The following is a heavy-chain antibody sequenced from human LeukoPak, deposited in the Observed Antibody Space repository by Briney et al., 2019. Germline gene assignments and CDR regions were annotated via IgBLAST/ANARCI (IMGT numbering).Heavy chain of an antibody. J-gene: IGHJ6*02. Sequence: SETLSLTCNVSSDSISSYYWSWIRQPPGKGLEWIGYIHYRGNTDYNPSLKSRVTMSVDTSKKQFSLKMSSVTAADTAVYYCARGVVVTAIQDSYYYGMDVWGQGTTVTVSS. V-gene: IGHV4-59*08. D-gene: IGHD2-21*02. CDR2: IHYRGNT. CDR1: SDSISSYY. CDR3: ARGVVVTAIQDSYYYGMDV.